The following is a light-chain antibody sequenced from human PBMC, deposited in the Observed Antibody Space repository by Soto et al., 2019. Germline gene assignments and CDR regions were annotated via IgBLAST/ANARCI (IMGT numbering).Light chain of an antibody. V-gene: IGKV3-15*01. CDR3: QQYNVSPLT. Sequence: EIVMTQSPATLSVSPGERATLSCRANQSVSSNLAWYQQKPGQTPKLLIYVASTRATGIPARFSGSGSGTEFTLTISSLQSEDFAVYYCQQYNVSPLTFRGGTKVEFK. J-gene: IGKJ4*01. CDR2: VAS. CDR1: QSVSSN.